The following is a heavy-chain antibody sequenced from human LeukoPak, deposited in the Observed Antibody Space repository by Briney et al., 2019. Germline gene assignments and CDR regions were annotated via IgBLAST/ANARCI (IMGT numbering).Heavy chain of an antibody. J-gene: IGHJ4*02. CDR3: AGAPSAQPLGG. CDR1: GFIFSIYE. Sequence: GGSLRLSCAASGFIFSIYEMNWARHAPAQGLEWISYISGTGGTIYYADSVTGRFTISRGDAKNSLSLQMNNLRAEDTAIYYCAGAPSAQPLGGWGQRTLVTVSS. D-gene: IGHD3-16*01. V-gene: IGHV3-48*03. CDR2: ISGTGGTI.